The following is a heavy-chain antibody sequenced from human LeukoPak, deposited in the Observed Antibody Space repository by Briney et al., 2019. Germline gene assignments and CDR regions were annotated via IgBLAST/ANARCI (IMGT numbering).Heavy chain of an antibody. CDR3: ARGFCSSTNCYQGPFDF. Sequence: TGGSLRLSCAASGFTFSSAWMTWVRQVPGKGLEWVGHIKNETNGETTDYAAPVKGRFIISRDDSKNTLYLQMNSLRTEDTAVYYCARGFCSSTNCYQGPFDFWGQGTLVTVSS. CDR1: GFTFSSAW. V-gene: IGHV3-15*01. J-gene: IGHJ4*02. D-gene: IGHD2-2*01. CDR2: IKNETNGETT.